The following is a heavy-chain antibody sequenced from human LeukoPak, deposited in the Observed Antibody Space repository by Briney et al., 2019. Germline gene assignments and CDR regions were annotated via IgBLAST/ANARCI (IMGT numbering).Heavy chain of an antibody. CDR1: GVSLRNYE. CDR3: VRKSLTCHDNDGFDI. D-gene: IGHD3-22*01. Sequence: GAPLRLSCVASGVSLRNYEMDWVRQAPGKRLEWVAKVKPDGEEKYYVDSVKGRFAISRDSAKNSLYLQMNSLTAEDTAVYYCVRKSLTCHDNDGFDIWGQGTMVTVSS. CDR2: VKPDGEEK. J-gene: IGHJ3*02. V-gene: IGHV3-7*01.